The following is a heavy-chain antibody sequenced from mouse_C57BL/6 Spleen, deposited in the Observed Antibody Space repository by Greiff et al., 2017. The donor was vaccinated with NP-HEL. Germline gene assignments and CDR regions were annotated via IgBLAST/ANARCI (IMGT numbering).Heavy chain of an antibody. CDR2: IRNKANGYTT. CDR1: GFTFTDYY. CDR3: ASLYDYLWFAY. V-gene: IGHV7-3*01. Sequence: EVQGVESGGGLVQPGGSLSLSCAASGFTFTDYYMSWVRQPPGKALEWMGFIRNKANGYTTEYSASVKGRFTISRANSQSILYLQMNALRAEDSATYYCASLYDYLWFAYWGQGTLVTVSA. D-gene: IGHD2-4*01. J-gene: IGHJ3*01.